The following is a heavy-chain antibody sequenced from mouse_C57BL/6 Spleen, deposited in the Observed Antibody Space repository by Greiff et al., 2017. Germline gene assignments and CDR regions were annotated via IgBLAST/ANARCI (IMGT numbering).Heavy chain of an antibody. CDR1: GFTFSSYG. Sequence: EVKVVESGGDLVKPGGSLKLSCAASGFTFSSYGMSWVRQTPDKRLEWVATISSGGSYTYYPDSVKGRFTISRDNAKNTLYLQMSSLKSEDTAMYYCARHDYYGSYFDYWGQGTTLTVSS. V-gene: IGHV5-6*01. D-gene: IGHD1-1*01. J-gene: IGHJ2*01. CDR2: ISSGGSYT. CDR3: ARHDYYGSYFDY.